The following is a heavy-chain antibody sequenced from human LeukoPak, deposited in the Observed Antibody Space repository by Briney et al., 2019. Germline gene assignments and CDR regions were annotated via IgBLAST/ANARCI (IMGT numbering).Heavy chain of an antibody. CDR3: ANGGVGASSLMDV. CDR2: IRYDGSNK. V-gene: IGHV3-30*02. D-gene: IGHD1-26*01. Sequence: GGSLRLSCAASGFTFSSYGMHWVRQAPGKGLEWVAFIRYDGSNKYYADSVKGRFTISRDNSKITLYLQMNSLRAEDTAVYYCANGGVGASSLMDVWGKGTTVTVSP. J-gene: IGHJ6*04. CDR1: GFTFSSYG.